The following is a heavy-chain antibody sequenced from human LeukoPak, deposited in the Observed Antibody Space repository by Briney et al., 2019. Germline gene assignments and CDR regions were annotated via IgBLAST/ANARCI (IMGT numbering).Heavy chain of an antibody. J-gene: IGHJ4*02. Sequence: GGSLRLTCAASGFTFSEYYMSWIRQAPGKGLEWVSYISSSGSTIYYADSVKGRFTISRDNAKNSLYLQMNSLRAEDTAVYYCARDEQGYYGSGSYSFDYWGQGTLVTVSS. CDR1: GFTFSEYY. V-gene: IGHV3-11*01. D-gene: IGHD3-10*01. CDR2: ISSSGSTI. CDR3: ARDEQGYYGSGSYSFDY.